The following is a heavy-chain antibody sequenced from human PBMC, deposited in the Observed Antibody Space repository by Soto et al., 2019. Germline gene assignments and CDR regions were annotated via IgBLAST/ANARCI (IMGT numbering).Heavy chain of an antibody. D-gene: IGHD6-6*01. V-gene: IGHV3-23*01. Sequence: EVQLLESGGGLVQRGGSLRLSCAASGFTFSSYAMSWVRQAPGKGLEWVSAISGSGGSTYYADSVKGRFTISRDNSKNTLYLQMNSLRAEDTAVYYCAKERGDSSSLALPVDYWGQGTLVTVSS. CDR2: ISGSGGST. CDR1: GFTFSSYA. CDR3: AKERGDSSSLALPVDY. J-gene: IGHJ4*02.